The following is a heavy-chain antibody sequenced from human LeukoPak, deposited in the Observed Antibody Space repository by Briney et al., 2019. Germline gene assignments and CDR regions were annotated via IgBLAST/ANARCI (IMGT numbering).Heavy chain of an antibody. CDR3: ARDSGMLGLYY. V-gene: IGHV4-59*01. CDR2: IYYSGST. Sequence: SETLSLTCTVSGGSISSYYWSWIRQPPGKGLEWIGYIYYSGSTNYNPSLKSRVTISVDTSKNQFSLELSSVTAADTAVYYCARDSGMLGLYYWGQGTLVTVSP. D-gene: IGHD3-10*02. CDR1: GGSISSYY. J-gene: IGHJ4*02.